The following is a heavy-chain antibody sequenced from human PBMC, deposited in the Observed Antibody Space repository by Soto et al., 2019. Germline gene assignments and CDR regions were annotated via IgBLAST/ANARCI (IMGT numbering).Heavy chain of an antibody. J-gene: IGHJ6*02. Sequence: ASVKVSCKASGYTFTSYAMHWVRQAPGQRLEWMGWINAGNGNTKYSQKFQGRVTITRDTSASTAYMELSSLRSEDTAVYYCAIAYCGGDCPRSYYYYGMDVWGQGATVTSP. CDR3: AIAYCGGDCPRSYYYYGMDV. D-gene: IGHD2-21*02. CDR2: INAGNGNT. V-gene: IGHV1-3*01. CDR1: GYTFTSYA.